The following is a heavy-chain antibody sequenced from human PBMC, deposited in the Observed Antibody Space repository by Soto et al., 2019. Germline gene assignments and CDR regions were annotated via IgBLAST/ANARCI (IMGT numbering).Heavy chain of an antibody. D-gene: IGHD3-9*01. Sequence: GGSLRLSCSASGFTFSEYSMHWVRQAPGKGLQYVSTISSDGDITYYADSVKGRFTISRDNSKNTLYLQMNSLRPEDTAVYYCVKVSTFYDILNGYYSTNFFDPWGQGTLVTVSS. V-gene: IGHV3-64D*06. CDR1: GFTFSEYS. CDR3: VKVSTFYDILNGYYSTNFFDP. CDR2: ISSDGDIT. J-gene: IGHJ5*02.